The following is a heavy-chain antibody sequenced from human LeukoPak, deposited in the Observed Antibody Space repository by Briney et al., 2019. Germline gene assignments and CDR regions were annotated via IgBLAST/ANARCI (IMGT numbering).Heavy chain of an antibody. CDR1: GFTFSNYA. V-gene: IGHV3-48*01. J-gene: IGHJ4*02. CDR3: VRQFAS. Sequence: GGSLRLSCAASGFTFSNYAMNWVRQAPGKRLEWVAYVSGSGSTVYYADSVKGRFTISRDNGKSSLYLQMNSLRVEDTALYYCVRQFASWGQGTLVTVSS. CDR2: VSGSGSTV.